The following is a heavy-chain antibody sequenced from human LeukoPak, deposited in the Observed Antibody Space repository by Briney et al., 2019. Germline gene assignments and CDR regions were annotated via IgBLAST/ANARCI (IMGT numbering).Heavy chain of an antibody. D-gene: IGHD3-3*01. CDR1: GFTFSSYA. CDR2: ISGSGGGT. J-gene: IGHJ6*03. V-gene: IGHV3-23*01. CDR3: ARHLTIFGVVTHYYYYYMDV. Sequence: GGSLRLSCAASGFTFSSYAMSWVRQAPGKGLEWVSAISGSGGGTYYADSVKGRFTISRDNSKNTLYLQMNSLRAEDTAVYYCARHLTIFGVVTHYYYYYMDVWGKGTTVTVSS.